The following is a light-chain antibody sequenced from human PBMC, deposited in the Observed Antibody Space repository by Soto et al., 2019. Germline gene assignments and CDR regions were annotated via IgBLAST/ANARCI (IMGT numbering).Light chain of an antibody. CDR2: GAS. J-gene: IGKJ1*01. V-gene: IGKV3-20*01. CDR1: QSVSSTC. CDR3: QQCGSSPWT. Sequence: EIVLTQSPGTLSLFPGERATLSCRASQSVSSTCLAWYQQKPGQAPRLLIYGASSRATDIPDRFSGSGSGTDFTLTISRLEPEDFAVYYCQQCGSSPWTFGQGTKVEIK.